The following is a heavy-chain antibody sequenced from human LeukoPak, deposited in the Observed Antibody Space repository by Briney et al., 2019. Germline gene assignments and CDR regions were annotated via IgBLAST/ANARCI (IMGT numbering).Heavy chain of an antibody. Sequence: GGSLRLSCAASGFTFSNYWVHWVRQVPGKGLVWVSRINVDGSVKSYADSVKGRFIISRDNAKNTVSLQMNSLRAEDTAVYYCVRDLILVDTPGDDFDYWGQGALVTVSS. D-gene: IGHD4-23*01. CDR1: GFTFSNYW. CDR3: VRDLILVDTPGDDFDY. V-gene: IGHV3-74*01. J-gene: IGHJ4*02. CDR2: INVDGSVK.